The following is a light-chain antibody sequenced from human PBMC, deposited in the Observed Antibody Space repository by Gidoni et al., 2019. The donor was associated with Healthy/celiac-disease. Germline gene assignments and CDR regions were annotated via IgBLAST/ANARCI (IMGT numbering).Light chain of an antibody. CDR2: DAS. J-gene: IGKJ2*01. Sequence: DIVLTQSPATLSLSPGERATLSCRASQSVSSYLAWYQQKPGQAPRLLIYDASNRATGIPARFSGSGSGTDFTLTISSLEPEDFAVYYCQQRSNWPYTFGQGNKLEIK. CDR1: QSVSSY. V-gene: IGKV3-11*01. CDR3: QQRSNWPYT.